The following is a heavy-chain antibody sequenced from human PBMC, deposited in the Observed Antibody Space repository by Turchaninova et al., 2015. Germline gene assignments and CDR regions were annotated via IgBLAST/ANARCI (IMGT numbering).Heavy chain of an antibody. CDR3: ARIIDTDSGWYYFDF. CDR2: IFSNDEK. V-gene: IGHV2-26*01. J-gene: IGHJ4*02. D-gene: IGHD6-19*01. Sequence: QVTLQESGPVLVKPTQTIPPTCTFSGFSLSKARMGVSWMRQPPAKALEWRAHIFSNDEKSSRTSLKSGLTISQDTSRSQVVLSMTNMDPVDTATYYCARIIDTDSGWYYFDFWGQGTLVTVSS. CDR1: GFSLSKARMG.